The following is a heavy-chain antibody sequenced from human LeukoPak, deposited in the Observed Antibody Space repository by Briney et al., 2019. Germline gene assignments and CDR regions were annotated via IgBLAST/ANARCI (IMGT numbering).Heavy chain of an antibody. D-gene: IGHD1-1*01. Sequence: ASVKVSFKASGYTFSSYGFSWVRQAPGQGLEWMGWISAYNGNTNYAQKLQGRVTLTTDTSTSTTYMELRSLRSDDTAVYYCARTIGSTLSYFDYWGQGTLVTVSS. CDR3: ARTIGSTLSYFDY. V-gene: IGHV1-18*01. CDR1: GYTFSSYG. J-gene: IGHJ4*02. CDR2: ISAYNGNT.